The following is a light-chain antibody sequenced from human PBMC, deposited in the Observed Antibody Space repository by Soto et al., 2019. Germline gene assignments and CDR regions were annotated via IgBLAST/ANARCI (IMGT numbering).Light chain of an antibody. Sequence: HSVLTQPPSASGTPGQTVTVSCSGSSSNIGSYTVNWYQQLPGTAPKLVIYSNHQRPSGVPDRFSGSKSGTSASLAISGLQSEDEADYYCAAWDDSLNGSVFGSGTKVTVL. V-gene: IGLV1-44*01. CDR2: SNH. CDR1: SSNIGSYT. J-gene: IGLJ1*01. CDR3: AAWDDSLNGSV.